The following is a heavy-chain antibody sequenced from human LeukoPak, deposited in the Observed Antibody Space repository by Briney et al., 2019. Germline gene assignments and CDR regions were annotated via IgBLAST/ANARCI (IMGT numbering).Heavy chain of an antibody. CDR1: GGSIRSDF. D-gene: IGHD3-10*01. J-gene: IGHJ6*03. V-gene: IGHV4-59*01. Sequence: SETLSLTCTVSGGSIRSDFWSWIRQPPGKGLEWIGYVYYSGSTDYIPSLKSRVTISVDTSKNQFSLKLTSVTAADTAVYYCVRSADRVIRGAPPYYYYYMDVWGKGTTVTVSS. CDR2: VYYSGST. CDR3: VRSADRVIRGAPPYYYYYMDV.